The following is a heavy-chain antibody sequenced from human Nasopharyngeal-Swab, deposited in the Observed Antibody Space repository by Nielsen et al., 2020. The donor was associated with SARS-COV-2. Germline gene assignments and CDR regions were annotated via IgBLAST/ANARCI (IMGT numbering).Heavy chain of an antibody. CDR3: ARSYCSGGSCLLDY. CDR1: GFSLSNARMG. CDR2: IFSNDEK. D-gene: IGHD2-15*01. V-gene: IGHV2-26*01. Sequence: SGPTLVKPTATLTLTCTVSGFSLSNARMGVSWIRQPPGKALEWLAHIFSNDEKSYSTSLKSRLTISKDTSKSQVVLTMTNMDPVDTATYYCARSYCSGGSCLLDYWGQGTLVTVSS. J-gene: IGHJ4*02.